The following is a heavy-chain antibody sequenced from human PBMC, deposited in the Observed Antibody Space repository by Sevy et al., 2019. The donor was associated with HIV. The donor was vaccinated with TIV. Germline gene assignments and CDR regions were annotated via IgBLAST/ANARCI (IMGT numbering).Heavy chain of an antibody. J-gene: IGHJ4*02. V-gene: IGHV3-48*02. Sequence: GGSLRLSCAASGFTFSNAWMSWVRQAPGKGLEWVSYISSSSSTIYYADSVKGRFTISRDNAKNSLYLQMNSLRDEDTAVYYCARDRYDFSPYYFDYWGQGTLVTVSS. CDR2: ISSSSSTI. CDR1: GFTFSNAW. CDR3: ARDRYDFSPYYFDY. D-gene: IGHD3-3*01.